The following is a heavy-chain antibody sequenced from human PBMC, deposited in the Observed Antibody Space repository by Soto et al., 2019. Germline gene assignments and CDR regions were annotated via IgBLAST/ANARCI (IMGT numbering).Heavy chain of an antibody. D-gene: IGHD3-3*01. CDR1: GYTFTSYG. J-gene: IGHJ4*02. CDR2: ISAYNGNT. V-gene: IGHV1-18*04. CDR3: ARGPPIPVYDFWSGYKSWYFDY. Sequence: ASVKVSCKASGYTFTSYGISWVRQAPGQGLEWVGWISAYNGNTNYAQKLQGRITMTTDTSTSTAYMELRSLRSDDTAVYYCARGPPIPVYDFWSGYKSWYFDYWGQGTLVTVSS.